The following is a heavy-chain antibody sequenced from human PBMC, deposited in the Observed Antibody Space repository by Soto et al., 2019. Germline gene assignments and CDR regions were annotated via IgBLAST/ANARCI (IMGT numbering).Heavy chain of an antibody. CDR3: VKGEYYYDSSGYYPFDY. V-gene: IGHV3-64D*06. CDR2: ISTNGGST. D-gene: IGHD3-22*01. J-gene: IGHJ4*02. CDR1: GFTFSSYA. Sequence: PGGSLRLCCSASGFTFSSYAMHWIRQAPGKGLEYVSSISTNGGSTHYADSVKGRFTISRDNSKNTQYLQMSSLRADDTAVYYCVKGEYYYDSSGYYPFDYWGQGTLVTVS.